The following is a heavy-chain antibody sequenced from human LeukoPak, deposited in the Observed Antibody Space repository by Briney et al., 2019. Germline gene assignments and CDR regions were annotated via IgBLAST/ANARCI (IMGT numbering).Heavy chain of an antibody. CDR2: IYYSRST. CDR1: GGSISSYY. D-gene: IGHD6-19*01. J-gene: IGHJ4*02. CDR3: ARLTVAGTYVGPWFDY. Sequence: PSETLSLTCTVSGGSISSYYWSWIRQPPGKGLEWIGYIYYSRSTNYNPSLKSRVTISVDTSKNQFSLKLSSVTAADTAVYYCARLTVAGTYVGPWFDYWGQGTLVTVSS. V-gene: IGHV4-59*01.